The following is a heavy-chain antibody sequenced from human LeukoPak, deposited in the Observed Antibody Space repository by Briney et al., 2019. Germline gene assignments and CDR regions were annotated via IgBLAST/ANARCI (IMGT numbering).Heavy chain of an antibody. CDR3: ARVPPSAHQVFSSDY. CDR2: ISANNGET. V-gene: IGHV1-18*04. D-gene: IGHD1-14*01. Sequence: ASVKVSCKASDYTFTNYGISWVRQAPGQGLEWMSWISANNGETRYAQNFQGRVTMTTDTPTTTAYMELRSLRSDDTAVYYCARVPPSAHQVFSSDYWGQGTQVTVSS. J-gene: IGHJ4*02. CDR1: DYTFTNYG.